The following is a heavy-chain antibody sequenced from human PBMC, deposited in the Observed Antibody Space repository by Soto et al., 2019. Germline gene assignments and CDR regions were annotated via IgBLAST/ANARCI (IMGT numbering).Heavy chain of an antibody. CDR2: IWYDGTNK. CDR1: GFTFSDYG. V-gene: IGHV3-33*01. CDR3: ARDLDKHLRLTEYSYYGMEV. J-gene: IGHJ6*02. Sequence: GGSLRLSCAASGFTFSDYGIHWVRQVPGKGLEWVAFIWYDGTNKYYGDSVKGRFTISRDNSKNTLYLQMNRLRAEDTAVYFCARDLDKHLRLTEYSYYGMEVWGQGTTVTVSS. D-gene: IGHD5-12*01.